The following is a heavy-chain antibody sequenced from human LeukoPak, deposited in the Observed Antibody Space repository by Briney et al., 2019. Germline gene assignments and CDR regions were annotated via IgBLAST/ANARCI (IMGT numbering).Heavy chain of an antibody. J-gene: IGHJ5*02. Sequence: ASVKVSCKASGYTFTSYDINWVRQATGQGLEWMGWMNPNSGNTGYAQKFQGRVTMTRNTSISTAYMELSSLRSEDTAVYYCARGRGVVTAYNWFDPWGQGTLVTVSS. CDR2: MNPNSGNT. CDR3: ARGRGVVTAYNWFDP. D-gene: IGHD2-21*02. V-gene: IGHV1-8*01. CDR1: GYTFTSYD.